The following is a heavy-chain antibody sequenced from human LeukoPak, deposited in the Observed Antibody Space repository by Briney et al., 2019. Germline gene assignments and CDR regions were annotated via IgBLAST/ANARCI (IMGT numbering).Heavy chain of an antibody. CDR2: ISYTGDST. CDR3: AKDWSTSWSNDAFDI. J-gene: IGHJ3*02. CDR1: GFTFGYYG. Sequence: GGSLRLSCAASGFTFGYYGMSWVRQAPGKGLEWVSGISYTGDSTYYADSVKGRFTISRDSSRNTVYLQMNSLRDEDTAVYYCAKDWSTSWSNDAFDIWGQGTMVTVSS. D-gene: IGHD6-13*01. V-gene: IGHV3-23*01.